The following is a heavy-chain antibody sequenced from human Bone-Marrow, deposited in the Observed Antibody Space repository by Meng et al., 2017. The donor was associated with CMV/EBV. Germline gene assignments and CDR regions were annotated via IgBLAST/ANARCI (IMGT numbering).Heavy chain of an antibody. Sequence: GESLKISCAASGFTFSSYALSWVRQAPGKGLEWVSVIYSGGSSTYYADSVKGRFTISRDNSKNTLYLQMNSLRAEDTAVYYCAKGQQLVLHYFDYWGQGTLVTVSS. V-gene: IGHV3-23*03. CDR3: AKGQQLVLHYFDY. D-gene: IGHD6-13*01. CDR1: GFTFSSYA. J-gene: IGHJ4*02. CDR2: IYSGGSST.